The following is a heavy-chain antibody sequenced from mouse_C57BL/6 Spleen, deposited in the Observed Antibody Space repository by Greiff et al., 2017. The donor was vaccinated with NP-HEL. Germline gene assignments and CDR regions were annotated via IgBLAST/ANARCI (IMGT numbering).Heavy chain of an antibody. CDR3: TRVHSNYGAMDY. J-gene: IGHJ4*01. CDR2: ISSGGDYI. V-gene: IGHV5-9-1*02. CDR1: GFTFSSYA. D-gene: IGHD2-5*01. Sequence: EVQLVESGEGLVKPGGSLKLSCAASGFTFSSYAMSWVRQTPEKRLEWVAYISSGGDYIYYADTVKGRFTISRDNARNTLYLQMSSLKSEDTAMYYCTRVHSNYGAMDYWGQGTSVTVSS.